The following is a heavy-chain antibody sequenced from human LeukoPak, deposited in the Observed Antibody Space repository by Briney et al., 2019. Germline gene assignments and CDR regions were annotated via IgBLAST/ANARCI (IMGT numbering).Heavy chain of an antibody. D-gene: IGHD6-19*01. CDR2: ISCYNGDT. J-gene: IGHJ4*02. V-gene: IGHV1-18*01. CDR1: VYTFTHHG. Sequence: ASVKDSFKSSVYTFTHHGITWVRQPPGQGLEGVGCISCYNGDTHFEQNFRGRITMTTDTATSTAYMELRSLTSDDTAVYYCARDPTNTSGRYAHFDYWGQGTLVTVSS. CDR3: ARDPTNTSGRYAHFDY.